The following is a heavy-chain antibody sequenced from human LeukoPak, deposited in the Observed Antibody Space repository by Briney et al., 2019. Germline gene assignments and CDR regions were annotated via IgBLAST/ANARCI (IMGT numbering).Heavy chain of an antibody. Sequence: PGGSLRLSCATSGFTLRNYAMSWIRQAPGKGLEWVSCVSNSGGTTYHADSVKGRFAISRDTSKNTLYLQMNSLRVEDTAVYYCAKTSPGYTYGLLDYWGQGTLVTVSS. D-gene: IGHD5-18*01. CDR3: AKTSPGYTYGLLDY. CDR1: GFTLRNYA. J-gene: IGHJ4*02. V-gene: IGHV3-23*01. CDR2: VSNSGGTT.